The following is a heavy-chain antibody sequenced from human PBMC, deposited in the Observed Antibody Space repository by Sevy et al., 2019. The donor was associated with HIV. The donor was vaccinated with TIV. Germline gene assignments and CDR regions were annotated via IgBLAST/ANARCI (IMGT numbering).Heavy chain of an antibody. CDR3: AKESGCDWYFDY. J-gene: IGHJ4*02. V-gene: IGHV3-33*06. CDR2: IFYDGNYK. Sequence: GGSLRLSCAASGFTFSRNGMHWVRQAPGKGLEWVAGIFYDGNYKYDADSVKGRFSISRDNSENTLYVQMDSLRVEDTAVYYCAKESGCDWYFDYRGQGTLVTVSS. D-gene: IGHD2-21*01. CDR1: GFTFSRNG.